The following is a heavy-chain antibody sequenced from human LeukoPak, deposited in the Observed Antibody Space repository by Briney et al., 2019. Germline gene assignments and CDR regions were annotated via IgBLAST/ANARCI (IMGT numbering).Heavy chain of an antibody. CDR2: IIPIFGTA. CDR1: GGTFSSYA. CDR3: ARSLGYSSSWFGTDY. D-gene: IGHD6-13*01. Sequence: SVKVSCKASGGTFSSYAISWVRQAPGQGLEWMGGIIPIFGTANYAQKFQGRVTITADESTSTAYMELSSLRSEDTAVYYCARSLGYSSSWFGTDYWGQGTLVTVSS. V-gene: IGHV1-69*13. J-gene: IGHJ4*02.